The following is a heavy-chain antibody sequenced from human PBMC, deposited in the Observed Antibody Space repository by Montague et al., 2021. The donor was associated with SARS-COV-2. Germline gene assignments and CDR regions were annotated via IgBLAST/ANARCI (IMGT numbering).Heavy chain of an antibody. CDR3: ARRSYDILTGYCIPNWFDP. Sequence: SETLSLTCTVSGGSISSSSYYWGWIRQPPGKGLEWIGSIYYSGSTYYNPSLKGRVTISVDTSKNQFSLKLSSVTAADTAVYYCARRSYDILTGYCIPNWFDPWGQGTLVTVSS. D-gene: IGHD3-9*01. CDR2: IYYSGST. V-gene: IGHV4-39*01. J-gene: IGHJ5*02. CDR1: GGSISSSSYY.